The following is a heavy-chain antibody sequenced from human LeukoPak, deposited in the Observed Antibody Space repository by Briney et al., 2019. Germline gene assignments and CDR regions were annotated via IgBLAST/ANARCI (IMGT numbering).Heavy chain of an antibody. CDR1: GFTFSSYA. J-gene: IGHJ4*02. V-gene: IGHV3-23*01. D-gene: IGHD3-10*01. CDR2: ISGSGSSM. Sequence: GGSLRLSCAASGFTFSSYAMTWVRQAPGKGLEWVSGISGSGSSMYYADSAKGRFTISRDNSKNTLYLQMNSLRAEDTAVYYCAKGGLLWFRENFDYWGQGSLVIVSS. CDR3: AKGGLLWFRENFDY.